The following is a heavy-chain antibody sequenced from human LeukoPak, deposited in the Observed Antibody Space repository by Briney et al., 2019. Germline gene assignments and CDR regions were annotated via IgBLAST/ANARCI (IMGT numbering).Heavy chain of an antibody. CDR2: ISSSSSYI. V-gene: IGHV3-21*01. CDR1: GITFSSYS. D-gene: IGHD3-16*01. Sequence: PGGALRLSCAASGITFSSYSMKWVRQGSGKGLEWVSSISSSSSYIYYADSVKGRFTISRDNAKNSLYLQMNSLRAEDTAVYYCARDFHDYFPWGQGTLVTVSS. J-gene: IGHJ5*02. CDR3: ARDFHDYFP.